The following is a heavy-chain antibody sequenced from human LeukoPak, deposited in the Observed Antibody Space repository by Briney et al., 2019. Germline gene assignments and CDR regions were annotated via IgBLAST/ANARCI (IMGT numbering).Heavy chain of an antibody. V-gene: IGHV1-69*05. D-gene: IGHD3-3*01. Sequence: SVKVSCKASGGTFGSYAISWVRQAPGQGLEWMGRIIPIFGTANYAQKFQGRVTITTDESTSTAYMELSSLRSEDTAVYYCARPRAAHTNDAFDIWGQGTMVTVSS. CDR3: ARPRAAHTNDAFDI. CDR1: GGTFGSYA. J-gene: IGHJ3*02. CDR2: IIPIFGTA.